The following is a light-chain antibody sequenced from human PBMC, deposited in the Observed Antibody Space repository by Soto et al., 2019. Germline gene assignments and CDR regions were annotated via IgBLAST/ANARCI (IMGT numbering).Light chain of an antibody. CDR2: EVS. CDR3: SSYASSSTLVV. V-gene: IGLV2-14*01. Sequence: QSVLTQPASVSGSPGQSITISCTGTSSDVGGFNYVSWYQQHPGKAPKLMLFEVSHRPSGVSNRFSGSKSGNTASLTISGLQAEDEADYYCSSYASSSTLVVFGGVTQLTVL. CDR1: SSDVGGFNY. J-gene: IGLJ2*01.